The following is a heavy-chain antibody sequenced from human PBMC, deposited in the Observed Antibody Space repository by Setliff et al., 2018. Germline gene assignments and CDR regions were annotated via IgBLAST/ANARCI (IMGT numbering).Heavy chain of an antibody. CDR3: ARENDFPSFDI. D-gene: IGHD2-21*02. CDR2: ISSSSSYI. CDR1: GFTFSTHS. Sequence: GGSLRLSCAASGFTFSTHSMNWVRQAPGKGLEWVSSISSSSSYIYYADSVKGRFTISRDNAKNSLYLQMNSLRAEDTAVYYCARENDFPSFDIWGQGTMVTVSS. J-gene: IGHJ3*02. V-gene: IGHV3-21*01.